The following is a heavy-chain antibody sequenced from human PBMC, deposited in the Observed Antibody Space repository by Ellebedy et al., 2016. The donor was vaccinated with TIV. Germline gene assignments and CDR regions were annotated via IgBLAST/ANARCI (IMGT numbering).Heavy chain of an antibody. Sequence: GESLKISCAASGFTFSSYGMHWVRQAPGKGLEWVAFIRYDGSDKNYADSVKGRFTISRDNSKNTLYLQMNSLRAEDTAVYYCAKDPDDEAYYYYGMDVWGQGTTVTVSS. D-gene: IGHD1-1*01. CDR1: GFTFSSYG. J-gene: IGHJ6*02. CDR3: AKDPDDEAYYYYGMDV. V-gene: IGHV3-30*02. CDR2: IRYDGSDK.